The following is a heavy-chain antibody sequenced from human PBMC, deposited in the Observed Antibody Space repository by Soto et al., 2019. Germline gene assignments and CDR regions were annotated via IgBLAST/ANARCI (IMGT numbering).Heavy chain of an antibody. CDR3: ARADGVYCSSTSCYRFDY. V-gene: IGHV1-69*02. J-gene: IGHJ4*02. Sequence: GASVKVSCKASGGTFSSYTISWVRQAPGQGLEWMGRIIPILGIANYAQKLQGRVTITADKSTSTAYMELSSLRSEDTAVYYCARADGVYCSSTSCYRFDYWGQGTLVTFSS. CDR1: GGTFSSYT. D-gene: IGHD2-2*01. CDR2: IIPILGIA.